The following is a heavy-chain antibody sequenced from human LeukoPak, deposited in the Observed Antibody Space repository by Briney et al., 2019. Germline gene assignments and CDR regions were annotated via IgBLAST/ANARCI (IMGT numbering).Heavy chain of an antibody. J-gene: IGHJ4*02. CDR1: GGSISSYY. CDR3: ARHAGADGSNWSHFEY. Sequence: SETLSLTCTVSGGSISSYYWSWIRQPPGKGLEWVGYIYYSGSTYYNPSLRSRLTILVDTSRNQFSLKLYSVTAADTAVYYCARHAGADGSNWSHFEYWGQGTLVTVSS. D-gene: IGHD6-13*01. CDR2: IYYSGST. V-gene: IGHV4-59*08.